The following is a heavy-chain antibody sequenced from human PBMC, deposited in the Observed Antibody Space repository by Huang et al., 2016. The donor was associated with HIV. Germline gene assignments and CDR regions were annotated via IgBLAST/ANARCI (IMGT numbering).Heavy chain of an antibody. CDR2: ISGSSTYI. CDR1: GFTFSDYS. J-gene: IGHJ3*02. V-gene: IGHV3-21*06. D-gene: IGHD1-7*01. Sequence: EVQLVESGGGLVRPGGSLTLSCAASGFTFSDYSMSWVRQVPGKGLEWVSNISGSSTYIYYVDSVKGRFAISRDNAKNLLFLQMNSLRAEDTALYYCARRYNWNYVAHGFDIWGQGTMVTVSS. CDR3: ARRYNWNYVAHGFDI.